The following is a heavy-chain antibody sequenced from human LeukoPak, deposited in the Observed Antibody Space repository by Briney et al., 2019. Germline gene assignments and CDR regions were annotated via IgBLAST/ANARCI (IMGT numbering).Heavy chain of an antibody. CDR3: ARGHSSSWEYNWFDP. D-gene: IGHD6-13*01. Sequence: ASVKVSCKASGYTFTSYYMHWVRQAPGQGLEWMGIINPSGGSTSYAQKFQGRVTMTRATSTSTVYMELSSLRSEDTAVYYCARGHSSSWEYNWFDPWGQGTLVTVSS. CDR1: GYTFTSYY. J-gene: IGHJ5*02. V-gene: IGHV1-46*03. CDR2: INPSGGST.